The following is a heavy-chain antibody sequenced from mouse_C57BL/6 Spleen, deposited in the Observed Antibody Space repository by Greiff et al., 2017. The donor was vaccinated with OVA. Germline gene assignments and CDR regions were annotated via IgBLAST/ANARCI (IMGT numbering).Heavy chain of an antibody. Sequence: DVHLVESEGGLVQPGSSMKLSCTASGFTFSDYYMAWVRQVPEKGLEWVANINYDGSSTYYLDSLKSRFIISRDNAKNILYLQMSSLKSEDTATYYCARGITTGGDYAMDYWGQGTSVTVSS. CDR2: INYDGSST. D-gene: IGHD1-1*01. CDR1: GFTFSDYY. V-gene: IGHV5-16*01. J-gene: IGHJ4*01. CDR3: ARGITTGGDYAMDY.